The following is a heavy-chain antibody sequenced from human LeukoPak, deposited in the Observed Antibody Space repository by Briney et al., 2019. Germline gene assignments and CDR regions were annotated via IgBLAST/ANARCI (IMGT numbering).Heavy chain of an antibody. J-gene: IGHJ6*03. CDR2: MNPNSGNT. CDR1: GYTFTSYG. Sequence: GASVKVSCKASGYTFTSYGISWVRQATGQGLEWMGWMNPNSGNTGYAQKFQGRVTITRNTSISTAYMELSTLRSEDTAVYYCARGSGAVGWTFAGGNYYYYMDVWGKGTTVTVSS. CDR3: ARGSGAVGWTFAGGNYYYYMDV. D-gene: IGHD6-19*01. V-gene: IGHV1-8*03.